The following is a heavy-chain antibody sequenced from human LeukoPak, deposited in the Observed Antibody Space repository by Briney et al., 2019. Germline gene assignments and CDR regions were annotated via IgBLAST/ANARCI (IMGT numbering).Heavy chain of an antibody. CDR2: IKQDGSEK. CDR3: ARDIVYYYGSGSYGSHYYYYGMDV. CDR1: GFTFSSYW. V-gene: IGHV3-7*01. D-gene: IGHD3-10*01. J-gene: IGHJ6*02. Sequence: GGSLRSSCAASGFTFSSYWMSWVRQAPGKGLEWVANIKQDGSEKYYVDSVKGRFTISRDNAKNSLYLQMNSLRAEDTAVYYCARDIVYYYGSGSYGSHYYYYGMDVWGQGTTVTVSS.